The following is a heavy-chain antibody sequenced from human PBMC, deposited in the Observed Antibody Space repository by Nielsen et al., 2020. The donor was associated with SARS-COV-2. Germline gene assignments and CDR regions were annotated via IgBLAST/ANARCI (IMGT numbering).Heavy chain of an antibody. CDR3: AKGDYSNPNY. Sequence: ASVKVSCKASGYRFTAYSMHWVRQAPGQGPEWMGRIDPHSGGTTYAQKFQGRVTMTRDTSINTAYMELTRLRSDGTAVYYCAKGDYSNPNYWGQGSLVTVSS. CDR2: IDPHSGGT. V-gene: IGHV1-2*06. J-gene: IGHJ4*02. CDR1: GYRFTAYS. D-gene: IGHD4-11*01.